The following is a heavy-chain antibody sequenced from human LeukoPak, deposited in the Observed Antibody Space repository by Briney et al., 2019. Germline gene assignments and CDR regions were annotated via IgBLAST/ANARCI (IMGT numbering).Heavy chain of an antibody. D-gene: IGHD6-19*01. Sequence: SQTLSLTCIVSGGSISSSSYYWGWIRQPPGKGLEWIGSIYYSGSTYYNPSLKSRVTISVDTSKNQFSLKLSSVTAADTAVYYCARDRGGWFDYWGQGTLVTVSS. CDR2: IYYSGST. CDR3: ARDRGGWFDY. CDR1: GGSISSSSYY. J-gene: IGHJ4*02. V-gene: IGHV4-39*07.